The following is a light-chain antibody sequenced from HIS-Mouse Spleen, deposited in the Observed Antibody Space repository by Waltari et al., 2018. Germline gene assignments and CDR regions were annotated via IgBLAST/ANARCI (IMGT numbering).Light chain of an antibody. Sequence: QSALTQPASVSGSPGQSIPISCTGTSSDVGGYNYVSWYHQHPGKSPKRMIYDVSNRPSGVSNRFSGSKSGNTASLTISGLQAEDEADYYCSSYTSSSFNVVFGGGTKLTVL. CDR1: SSDVGGYNY. CDR3: SSYTSSSFNVV. J-gene: IGLJ2*01. V-gene: IGLV2-14*03. CDR2: DVS.